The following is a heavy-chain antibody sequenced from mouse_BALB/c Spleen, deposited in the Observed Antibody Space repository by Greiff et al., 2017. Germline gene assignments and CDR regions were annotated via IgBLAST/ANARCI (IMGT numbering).Heavy chain of an antibody. CDR3: ARFGNYVAY. D-gene: IGHD2-1*01. CDR1: GFAFSSYD. CDR2: ISSGGGST. J-gene: IGHJ3*01. Sequence: EVKLVESGGGLVKPGGSLKLSCAASGFAFSSYDMSWVRQTPEKRLEWVAYISSGGGSTYYPDTVKGRFTISRDNAKNTLYLQMSSLKSEDTAMYYCARFGNYVAYWGQGTLVTVSA. V-gene: IGHV5-12-1*01.